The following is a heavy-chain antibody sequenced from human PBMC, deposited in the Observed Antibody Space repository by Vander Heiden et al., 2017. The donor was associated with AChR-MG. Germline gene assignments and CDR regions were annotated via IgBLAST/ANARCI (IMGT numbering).Heavy chain of an antibody. CDR2: ISSSSSTI. CDR1: GCPFCSSR. CDR3: ARDRLDCSGGSCYSLWYIDL. J-gene: IGHJ2*01. V-gene: IGHV3-48*02. D-gene: IGHD2-15*01. Sequence: EVPLAESGGGSVQPGGSRRLPCPAPGCPFCSSRITGVRQGPGKGLEWVSYISSSSSTIYYADSVKGRFSISRDNAKKSLYLQMNRLRDEDAAVYYCARDRLDCSGGSCYSLWYIDLWGRGTLVTVSS.